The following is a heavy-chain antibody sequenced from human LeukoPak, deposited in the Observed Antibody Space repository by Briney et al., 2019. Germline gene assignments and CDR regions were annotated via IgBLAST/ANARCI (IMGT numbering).Heavy chain of an antibody. CDR1: GFTFSSYA. Sequence: GGSLRLSCAASGFTFSSYAMHWVRQAPGKGLEWVAVISYDGSNKYYADSVKGRFTISRDNAKNSLYLQMNSLRAEDTAVYYCAREGHDILTGYKRYYFDYWGQGTLVTVSS. D-gene: IGHD3-9*01. CDR2: ISYDGSNK. J-gene: IGHJ4*02. V-gene: IGHV3-30*04. CDR3: AREGHDILTGYKRYYFDY.